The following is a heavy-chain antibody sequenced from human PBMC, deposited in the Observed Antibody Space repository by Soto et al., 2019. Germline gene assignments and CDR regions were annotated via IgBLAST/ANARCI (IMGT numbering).Heavy chain of an antibody. D-gene: IGHD1-26*01. CDR1: GYTFTSYD. V-gene: IGHV1-8*01. J-gene: IGHJ4*02. Sequence: ASVKVSCKASGYTFTSYDINWVRQATGQGLEWMGWMNPNSGNTGYAQKFQGRVTMTRNTSISTAYMELNSLRAEDTSVYYCAKEGGLSGSCYISSSYYFDYWGQGTLVTVSS. CDR2: MNPNSGNT. CDR3: AKEGGLSGSCYISSSYYFDY.